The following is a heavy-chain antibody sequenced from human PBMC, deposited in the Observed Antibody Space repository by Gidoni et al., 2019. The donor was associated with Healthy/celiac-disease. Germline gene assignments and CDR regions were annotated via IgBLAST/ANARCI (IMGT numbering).Heavy chain of an antibody. D-gene: IGHD6-19*01. CDR2: ISWDGGST. Sequence: EVQLVESGGVVVQPGGSLRLSCAASGFTFDDYTMHWVRQAPGKGLEWVSLISWDGGSTYYADSVKGRFTISRDNSKNSLYLQMNSLRTEDTALYYCAKDHPKYSSGWFIDYWGQGTLVTVSS. J-gene: IGHJ4*02. CDR3: AKDHPKYSSGWFIDY. CDR1: GFTFDDYT. V-gene: IGHV3-43*01.